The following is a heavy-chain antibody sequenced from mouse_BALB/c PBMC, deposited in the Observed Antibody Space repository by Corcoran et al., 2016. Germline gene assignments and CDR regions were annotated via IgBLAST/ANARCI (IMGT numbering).Heavy chain of an antibody. CDR2: IDPANGNT. Sequence: EVQLQQSGAELVKPGASVKLSCTASGFDIKDTYMHWVKQRPEQGLEWIGRIDPANGNTKYDPKFQGEATITADTSSNTAYLQLSSLTSEDTAVYYCARWDWYFDVWGAGTTVTVSS. CDR3: ARWDWYFDV. CDR1: GFDIKDTY. J-gene: IGHJ1*01. V-gene: IGHV14-3*02.